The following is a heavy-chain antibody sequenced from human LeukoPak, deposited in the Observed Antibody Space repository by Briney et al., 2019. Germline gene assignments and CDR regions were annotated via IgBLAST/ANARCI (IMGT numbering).Heavy chain of an antibody. CDR3: ARGASYYASGTFYP. CDR2: IIPILGIA. CDR1: GGTFSSYA. D-gene: IGHD3-10*01. V-gene: IGHV1-69*04. Sequence: ASVKVSCKASGGTFSSYAISWVRQAPGQGLEWMGRIIPILGIANYAQKFQGRVTITADKSTSTAYMELSSLRSEDTAVYYCARGASYYASGTFYPWGQGALVTVSS. J-gene: IGHJ5*02.